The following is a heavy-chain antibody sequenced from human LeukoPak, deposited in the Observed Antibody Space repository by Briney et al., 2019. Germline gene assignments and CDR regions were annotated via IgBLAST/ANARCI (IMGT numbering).Heavy chain of an antibody. Sequence: ASVKVSCKASGYTFTGYYMHWVRQAPGQGLEWMGWINPDSGGTNYAQKFQGRVTMTRDTSISTAYMELSRLRSDDTAVYYCARDNPRAYSSGFDYWGQGTLVTVSS. CDR3: ARDNPRAYSSGFDY. CDR2: INPDSGGT. J-gene: IGHJ4*02. V-gene: IGHV1-2*02. D-gene: IGHD6-19*01. CDR1: GYTFTGYY.